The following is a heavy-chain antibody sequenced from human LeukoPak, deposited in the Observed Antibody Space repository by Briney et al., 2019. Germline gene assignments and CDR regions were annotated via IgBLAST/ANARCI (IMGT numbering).Heavy chain of an antibody. J-gene: IGHJ4*02. CDR3: AKSNGYSSPHGH. V-gene: IGHV4-59*13. D-gene: IGHD5-18*01. Sequence: SETLSLTCTVSGGSINTYYWSWIRQPPGKGLEWIGYILHSGNTNYNPSLKGRVTMSVDTSKNQFSLKLSSVTAADTAVYYCAKSNGYSSPHGHWGQGTLVTVSS. CDR2: ILHSGNT. CDR1: GGSINTYY.